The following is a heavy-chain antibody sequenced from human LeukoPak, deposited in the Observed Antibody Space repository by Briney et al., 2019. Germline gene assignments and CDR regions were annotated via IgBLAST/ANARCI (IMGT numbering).Heavy chain of an antibody. CDR2: IWYDGSNK. V-gene: IGHV3-33*01. Sequence: PGGSLRLSCAASGFTFSSHGMHWVRQAPGKGLEWVAVIWYDGSNKYYADSVKGRFTISRDNSKNTLYLQMNSLRVEDTAVYYCARWGSPKILDQWGQGILVTVSS. CDR1: GFTFSSHG. J-gene: IGHJ4*02. D-gene: IGHD3-16*01. CDR3: ARWGSPKILDQ.